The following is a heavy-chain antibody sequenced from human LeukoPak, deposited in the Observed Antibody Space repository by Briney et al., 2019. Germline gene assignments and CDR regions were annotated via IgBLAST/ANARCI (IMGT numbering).Heavy chain of an antibody. V-gene: IGHV3-23*01. J-gene: IGHJ4*02. CDR1: GFAFSSYA. Sequence: GGSLRLSCAASGFAFSSYAMSWVRQAPGKRLEWVSAISGSGGSTYYADSVKGRFTISRDNSKNTLYLQMNSLRAEDTAVYYCARGRKGGYDSSGYYSYYFDYWGQGTLVTVSS. D-gene: IGHD3-22*01. CDR2: ISGSGGST. CDR3: ARGRKGGYDSSGYYSYYFDY.